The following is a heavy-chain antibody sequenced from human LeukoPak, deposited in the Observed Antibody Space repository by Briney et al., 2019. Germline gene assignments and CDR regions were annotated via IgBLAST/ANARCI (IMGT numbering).Heavy chain of an antibody. CDR2: ISGSGGST. D-gene: IGHD3-9*01. J-gene: IGHJ6*04. V-gene: IGHV3-23*01. CDR1: GFTFSSYA. CDR3: ASETGYFDRLVSPLYYYYGMDV. Sequence: GGSLRLSCAASGFTFSSYAMSWVRQAPGKGLEWVSAISGSGGSTYYADSVKGRFTISRDNSKNTLYLQMNSLRAEDTAVYYCASETGYFDRLVSPLYYYYGMDVWGKGTTVTVSS.